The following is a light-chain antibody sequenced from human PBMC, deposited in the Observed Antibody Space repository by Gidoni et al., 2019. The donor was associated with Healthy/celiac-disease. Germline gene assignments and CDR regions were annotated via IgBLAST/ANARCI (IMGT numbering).Light chain of an antibody. CDR3: SSYTSSSMVV. J-gene: IGLJ2*01. V-gene: IGLV2-14*01. Sequence: QSALTQPASVSGSPGQSITISCTGTSSDVGGYNYVSWYQQHPGKAPKLTIYDFSNRPSGVSNRFSGSKSGNTASLTLSGLQAEDEADYYCSSYTSSSMVVFGGGTKLTVL. CDR2: DFS. CDR1: SSDVGGYNY.